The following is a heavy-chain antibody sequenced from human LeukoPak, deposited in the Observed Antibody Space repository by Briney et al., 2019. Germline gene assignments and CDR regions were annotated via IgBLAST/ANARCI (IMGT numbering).Heavy chain of an antibody. Sequence: SETLSLTCTVSGGSVSSDSYYWVWVRQPPGKGLEWTGSINYSGTTFYSSSLKSQITLSMDASKNQFSLRLTSVTAADTAVYYCARLGTYSGNLFDNWGQGTLVTVSS. CDR2: INYSGTT. J-gene: IGHJ4*02. CDR1: GGSVSSDSYY. V-gene: IGHV4-39*01. CDR3: ARLGTYSGNLFDN. D-gene: IGHD1-26*01.